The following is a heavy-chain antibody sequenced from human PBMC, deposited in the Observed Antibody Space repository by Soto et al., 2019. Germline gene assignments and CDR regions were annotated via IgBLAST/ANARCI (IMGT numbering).Heavy chain of an antibody. V-gene: IGHV1-18*01. J-gene: IGHJ4*02. CDR1: GYTFSNYG. CDR2: ISGYNGNT. CDR3: ARVLVGCTIPDY. Sequence: QVQLVQSGPEVKKPGASVKVSCKASGYTFSNYGLRWVRQAPGQGLAWMGWISGYNGNTNYAQKFQGRVTITEDTSTTTAYMELRSRRSGDTAVYYCARVLVGCTIPDYWGQGTLVTVSS. D-gene: IGHD1-26*01.